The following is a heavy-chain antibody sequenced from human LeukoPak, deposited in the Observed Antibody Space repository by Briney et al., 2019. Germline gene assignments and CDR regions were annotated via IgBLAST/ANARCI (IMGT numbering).Heavy chain of an antibody. CDR1: GFTFDDYG. CDR2: INWNGGST. Sequence: GGSLRLSCAASGFTFDDYGMSWVRQAPGKGLEWVSGINWNGGSTGYADSVKGRFTISRDNAKNSLYLQMNSLRAEDTALYYCARVRYGSGSYYNYYYYYMDVWGKETTVTVSS. D-gene: IGHD3-10*01. V-gene: IGHV3-20*04. CDR3: ARVRYGSGSYYNYYYYYMDV. J-gene: IGHJ6*03.